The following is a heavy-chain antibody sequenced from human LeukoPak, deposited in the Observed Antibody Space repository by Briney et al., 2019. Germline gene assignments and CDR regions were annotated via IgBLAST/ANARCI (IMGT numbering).Heavy chain of an antibody. CDR3: ARVESKEWLFFDY. D-gene: IGHD3-3*01. CDR1: GYTFTGYY. J-gene: IGHJ4*02. Sequence: ASVRVSCKASGYTFTGYYMHWVRQAPGQGLEWMGWINPNSGGTNYAQKFQGRVTITRDTSISTAYMELSRLRSDDTAVYYCARVESKEWLFFDYWGQGTLVTVSS. V-gene: IGHV1-2*02. CDR2: INPNSGGT.